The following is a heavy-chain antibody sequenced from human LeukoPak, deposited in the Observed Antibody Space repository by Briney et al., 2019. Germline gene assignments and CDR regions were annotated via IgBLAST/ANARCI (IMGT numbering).Heavy chain of an antibody. V-gene: IGHV4-4*09. CDR3: ARLYYYDAFDI. CDR1: GGSLSSYY. J-gene: IGHJ3*02. Sequence: PETLSLTCTVSGGSLSSYYWSWVRPPPGEGRGWIGYIYTSGSTNYNPSLKTRVTISVDTSKNQFSLKLSSVTAANTAVYYCARLYYYDAFDIWGQGTMVTVSS. CDR2: IYTSGST. D-gene: IGHD3-10*01.